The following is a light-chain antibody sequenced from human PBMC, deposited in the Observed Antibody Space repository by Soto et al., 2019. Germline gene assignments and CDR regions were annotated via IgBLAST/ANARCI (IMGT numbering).Light chain of an antibody. CDR2: LGS. Sequence: DVVMTQSPLSLPVTLGQPASISCRSSQSLQYSNGYNYLDWYFQKPGQSPQLLISLGSTRASGVPDRFSGSGSGTDFTLKISRVEADDVGVYYCFQGLQTPPITFGQGTRLEIK. CDR3: FQGLQTPPIT. CDR1: QSLQYSNGYNY. J-gene: IGKJ5*01. V-gene: IGKV2-28*01.